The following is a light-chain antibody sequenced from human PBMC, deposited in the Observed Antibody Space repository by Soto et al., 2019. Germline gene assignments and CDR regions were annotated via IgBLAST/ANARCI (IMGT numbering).Light chain of an antibody. CDR3: QHYGTSPPYT. V-gene: IGKV3-20*01. Sequence: EIVLTQSPGTLSLSPGERATLSCRASQSVSSSSIAWYQQKPGQAPRLLIHGASSRATGIPDRFSGSGSGTEFTLTISRLEPEDFAVYYCQHYGTSPPYTFAQGTKLEIK. CDR1: QSVSSSS. J-gene: IGKJ2*01. CDR2: GAS.